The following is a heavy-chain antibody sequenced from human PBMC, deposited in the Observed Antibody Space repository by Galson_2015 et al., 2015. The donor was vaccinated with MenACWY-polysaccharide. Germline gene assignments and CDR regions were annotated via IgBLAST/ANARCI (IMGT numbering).Heavy chain of an antibody. D-gene: IGHD6-6*01. CDR2: ISDGGGST. V-gene: IGHV3-23*01. CDR3: AKAHIAARPDRRMVYFYYMDV. Sequence: SLRLSCAASGFTFSSYAMSWVRQAPGKGLEWVSAISDGGGSTFYADSVKGRFTISRDNSKNTLYLQMNSLRAEDAAVHYCAKAHIAARPDRRMVYFYYMDVRGEGTTVTVSS. CDR1: GFTFSSYA. J-gene: IGHJ6*03.